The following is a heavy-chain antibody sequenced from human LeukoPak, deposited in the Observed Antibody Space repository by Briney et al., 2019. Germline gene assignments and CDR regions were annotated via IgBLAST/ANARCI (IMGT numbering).Heavy chain of an antibody. CDR2: VYYSGTT. CDR3: ARRGPVVVPAAIRWFDP. Sequence: SETLSLTCTVSGGSITSHYWSWIRQPPGKGLEWIGYVYYSGTTNYNPSLKSRVTISVDTSKNQFSLKLTSVTAADTAVYYCARRGPVVVPAAIRWFDPWGQGTLVTVSS. CDR1: GGSITSHY. J-gene: IGHJ5*02. V-gene: IGHV4-59*11. D-gene: IGHD2-2*01.